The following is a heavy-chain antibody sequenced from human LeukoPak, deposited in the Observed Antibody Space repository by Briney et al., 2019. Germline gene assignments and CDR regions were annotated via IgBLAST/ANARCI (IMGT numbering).Heavy chain of an antibody. V-gene: IGHV3-43D*03. CDR1: GFTFDDYA. Sequence: AGSLRLSCAASGFTFDDYAMHWVRQAPGKGLEWVSLISWDGGSTYYADSVKGRFTISRDNSKNSLYLQMNSLRAEDTALYYCAKEGGVGVEMVYYFDYWGQGTLVTVSS. CDR3: AKEGGVGVEMVYYFDY. D-gene: IGHD3-16*01. CDR2: ISWDGGST. J-gene: IGHJ4*02.